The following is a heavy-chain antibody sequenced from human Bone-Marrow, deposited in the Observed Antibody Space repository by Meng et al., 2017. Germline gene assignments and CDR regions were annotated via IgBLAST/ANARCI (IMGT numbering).Heavy chain of an antibody. CDR3: AREVPEYYYDSSGYYSGAFDI. J-gene: IGHJ3*02. D-gene: IGHD3-22*01. CDR1: GGSISSYY. CDR2: IYYSGST. V-gene: IGHV4-59*01. Sequence: SETLSLTCTVSGGSISSYYWSWIRQPPGKGLEWIGYIYYSGSTNYNPSLKSRVTISVDTSKNQFSLKLSSVTTADTAVYYCAREVPEYYYDSSGYYSGAFDIWGQGTKVTVSS.